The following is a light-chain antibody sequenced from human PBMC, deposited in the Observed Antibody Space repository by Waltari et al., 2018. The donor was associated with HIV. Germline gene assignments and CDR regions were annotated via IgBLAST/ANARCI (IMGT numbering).Light chain of an antibody. CDR1: SSDVGNYNY. V-gene: IGLV2-11*01. CDR2: DVS. Sequence: QSALTQPRSVSGSPGQSVTISCTGTSSDVGNYNYVSWYQQHPGKAPKFMIYDVSKRPSGVPDRFSGSKSGNTASLTISGRQAEDEADYYCCSYAGSYTLGVFGGGTKVTVL. CDR3: CSYAGSYTLGV. J-gene: IGLJ2*01.